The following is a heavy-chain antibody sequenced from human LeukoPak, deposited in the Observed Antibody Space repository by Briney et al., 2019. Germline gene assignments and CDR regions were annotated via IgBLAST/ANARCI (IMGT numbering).Heavy chain of an antibody. J-gene: IGHJ3*02. D-gene: IGHD6-13*01. CDR1: GGSISSSNYY. Sequence: SETLSLTCTASGGSISSSNYYWGWIRQLPGKGLEWIGNIYYSGSTYYNPSLKSRVTISVDTSKNQFSLKLSSVTAADTAVYYCARGYSTLDIWGQGTMVTVSS. V-gene: IGHV4-39*07. CDR3: ARGYSTLDI. CDR2: IYYSGST.